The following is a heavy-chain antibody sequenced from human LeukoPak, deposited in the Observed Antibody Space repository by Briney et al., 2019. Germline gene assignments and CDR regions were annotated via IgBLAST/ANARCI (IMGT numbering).Heavy chain of an antibody. J-gene: IGHJ6*02. Sequence: GGSLRLSCAASGFTFSDYYMSWIRQAPGKGLEWVSYISSSGSTIYYADSVKGRFTISRDNAKNSLYLQMNSVRAEDTAVYYCARDSNGSGSFNSIYYYYYGMDVWGQGTTVTVSS. CDR1: GFTFSDYY. V-gene: IGHV3-11*01. CDR3: ARDSNGSGSFNSIYYYYYGMDV. D-gene: IGHD3-10*01. CDR2: ISSSGSTI.